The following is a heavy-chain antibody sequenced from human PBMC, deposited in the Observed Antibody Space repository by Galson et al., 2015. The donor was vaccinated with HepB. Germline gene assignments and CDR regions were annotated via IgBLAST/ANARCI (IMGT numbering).Heavy chain of an antibody. CDR3: ARDRGTTGYSSSWYGGPGPYYYYGMDV. CDR2: INTNTGNP. CDR1: GYTFTSYA. J-gene: IGHJ6*02. V-gene: IGHV7-4-1*02. D-gene: IGHD6-13*01. Sequence: SVKVSCKASGYTFTSYAMNWVRQAPGQGLEWMGWINTNTGNPTYAQGFTGRFVFSLDTSVSTAYLQISSLKAEDTAVYYCARDRGTTGYSSSWYGGPGPYYYYGMDVWGQGTTVTVSS.